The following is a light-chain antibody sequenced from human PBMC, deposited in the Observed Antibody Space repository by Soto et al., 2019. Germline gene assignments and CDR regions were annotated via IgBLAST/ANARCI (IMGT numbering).Light chain of an antibody. J-gene: IGLJ1*01. Sequence: CSGSSSNIGSYTVNWYQQLPGTAPKLLIYSNNQRPSGVPDRFSGSKSGTSASLAISGLQSDDEADYYCAAWDDSLNGYVFGTGTKVTVL. V-gene: IGLV1-44*01. CDR2: SNN. CDR3: AAWDDSLNGYV. CDR1: SSNIGSYT.